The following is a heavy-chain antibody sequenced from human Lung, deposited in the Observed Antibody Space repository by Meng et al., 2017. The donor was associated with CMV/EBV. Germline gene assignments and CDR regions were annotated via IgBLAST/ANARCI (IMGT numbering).Heavy chain of an antibody. CDR1: GFTFSSYW. Sequence: GGSXRLXCAASGFTFSSYWMHWVRQAPGKGLVWVSRINSDGSSTSYADSVKGRFTISRDNAKNTLYLQMNSLRAEDTAVYYCARVWGDYDILTGYYYSYYYYGMDVWXQGTXVTVSS. J-gene: IGHJ6*02. D-gene: IGHD3-9*01. CDR3: ARVWGDYDILTGYYYSYYYYGMDV. V-gene: IGHV3-74*01. CDR2: INSDGSST.